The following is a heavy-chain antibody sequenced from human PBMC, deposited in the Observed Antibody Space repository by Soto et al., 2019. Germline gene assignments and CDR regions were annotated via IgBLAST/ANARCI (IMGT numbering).Heavy chain of an antibody. Sequence: LSLTCTVAGGSITSGGSFWSWIRQHPGKGPEWIASIGYSGATSYNPSLASRVTISADTYKSQFSLNLRSVTAADTAVYYCARGGASSKWFAPWGQGTLVTVSS. J-gene: IGHJ5*02. CDR2: IGYSGAT. D-gene: IGHD2-15*01. CDR1: GGSITSGGSF. CDR3: ARGGASSKWFAP. V-gene: IGHV4-31*03.